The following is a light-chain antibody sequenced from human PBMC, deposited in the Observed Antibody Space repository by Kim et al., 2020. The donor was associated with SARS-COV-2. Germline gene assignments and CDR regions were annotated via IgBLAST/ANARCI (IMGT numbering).Light chain of an antibody. V-gene: IGKV4-1*01. CDR2: WAS. J-gene: IGKJ2*01. CDR1: LSVLYSSNNKNY. CDR3: QQYFSAPYT. Sequence: DIVMTQSPDSLAVSLGERATINCKSSLSVLYSSNNKNYLAWYQQKPGQPPKLLIYWASTRESGVPDRFSGSGSGTDFTLTIRSLQAEDVAVYYCQQYFSAPYTFGQGTKLEI.